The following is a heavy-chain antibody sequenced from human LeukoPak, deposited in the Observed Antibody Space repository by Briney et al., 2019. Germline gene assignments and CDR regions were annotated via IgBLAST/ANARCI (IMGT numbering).Heavy chain of an antibody. CDR1: GFTFTSSA. Sequence: GASVKVSCKASGFTFTSSAMQWVRQARGQRLEWIGWIVVCSGNTNYAQKFQERVTITRDMSTSTAYMELSSLRSEDTAVYYCAARYYYDSSGYYAANFDYWGQGTLVTVSS. CDR3: AARYYYDSSGYYAANFDY. CDR2: IVVCSGNT. D-gene: IGHD3-22*01. V-gene: IGHV1-58*02. J-gene: IGHJ4*02.